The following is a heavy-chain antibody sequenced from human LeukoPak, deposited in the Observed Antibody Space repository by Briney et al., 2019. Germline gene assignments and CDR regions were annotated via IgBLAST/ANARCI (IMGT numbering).Heavy chain of an antibody. J-gene: IGHJ6*03. CDR1: GFTFSSYE. V-gene: IGHV3-7*01. D-gene: IGHD6-13*01. CDR3: ARDIGVLAAGAPRTYYYYYMDV. Sequence: PGGSLRLSCAASGFTFSSYEMNWIRQAPGKGLEWAANIKHDGREKYYVDSVKGQFTISRDNAENSLYLQMNSLRAEDTAVYYCARDIGVLAAGAPRTYYYYYMDVWGKGTTVTVSS. CDR2: IKHDGREK.